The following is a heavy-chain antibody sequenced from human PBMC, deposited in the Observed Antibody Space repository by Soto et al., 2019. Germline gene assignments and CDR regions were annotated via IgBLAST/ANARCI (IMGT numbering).Heavy chain of an antibody. CDR1: GFTFSSYA. CDR3: AKDQGGLYYYYGMDV. Sequence: EVQLLESGGGLVQPGGSLRLSCAASGFTFSSYAMSWVRQAPGKGLEWVSAISGSGGSTYYADSVKGRFTISRDNSKNTLYLQMNRLRAENTAVYYSAKDQGGLYYYYGMDVWGQGTTVTVSS. J-gene: IGHJ6*02. CDR2: ISGSGGST. D-gene: IGHD3-16*01. V-gene: IGHV3-23*01.